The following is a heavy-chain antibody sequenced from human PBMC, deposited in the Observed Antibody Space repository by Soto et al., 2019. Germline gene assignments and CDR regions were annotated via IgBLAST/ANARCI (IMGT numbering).Heavy chain of an antibody. V-gene: IGHV4-59*01. Sequence: PSETLSLTCTVSGGAITSYHRSCILQFPGKGLEWIAYTAYTGNTNYNPSLKSRVTISMDTSKNQVSLKLTSVTAADPAIYYCASGPRVRGVIMQIDHWGQGTLVTVSS. J-gene: IGHJ4*02. D-gene: IGHD3-10*01. CDR1: GGAITSYH. CDR3: ASGPRVRGVIMQIDH. CDR2: TAYTGNT.